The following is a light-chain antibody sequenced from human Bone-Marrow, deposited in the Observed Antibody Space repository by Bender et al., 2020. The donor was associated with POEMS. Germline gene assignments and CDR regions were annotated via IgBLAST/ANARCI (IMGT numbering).Light chain of an antibody. CDR3: CSYTSSTTLV. CDR2: DVT. J-gene: IGLJ2*01. Sequence: QSALTQPPSASGSPGQSVTISCTGTSSDIGGYDYVSWYQKHPGKAPKLMIYDVTKRPSGVPDRFSGSKSDTSASLAISGLRSEDEADYYCCSYTSSTTLVFGGGTKLTVL. CDR1: SSDIGGYDY. V-gene: IGLV2-8*01.